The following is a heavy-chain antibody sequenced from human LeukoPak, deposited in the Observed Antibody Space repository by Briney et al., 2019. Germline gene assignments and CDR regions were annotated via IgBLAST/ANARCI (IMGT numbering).Heavy chain of an antibody. CDR3: ARERIAAAATDY. Sequence: GGSLRLSCAASGFTFSSYSMNWVRQAPGKGLEWVSSISSSSSYIYYAVSVKGRFTVSRDNAKNSLYLQMNSLRAEDTAVYYCARERIAAAATDYWGQGTLVTVSS. CDR2: ISSSSSYI. CDR1: GFTFSSYS. J-gene: IGHJ4*02. V-gene: IGHV3-21*01. D-gene: IGHD6-13*01.